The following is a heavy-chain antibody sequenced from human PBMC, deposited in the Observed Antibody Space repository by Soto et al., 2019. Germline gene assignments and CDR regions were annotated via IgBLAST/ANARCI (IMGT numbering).Heavy chain of an antibody. V-gene: IGHV1-2*02. D-gene: IGHD6-13*01. CDR1: GYTFTGYY. Sequence: AASVKVSCKASGYTFTGYYMHWVRQAPGQGLEWMGWINPNSGGTNYAQKFQGRVTMTRDTSISTAYMELSRLRSDDTAVYYCASMYSSSWLVYYYGMDVWGQGTTVTVFS. CDR3: ASMYSSSWLVYYYGMDV. J-gene: IGHJ6*02. CDR2: INPNSGGT.